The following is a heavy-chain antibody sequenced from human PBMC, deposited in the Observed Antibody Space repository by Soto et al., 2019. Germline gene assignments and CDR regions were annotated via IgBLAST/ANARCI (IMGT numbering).Heavy chain of an antibody. J-gene: IGHJ4*02. CDR2: ISAYNVNT. Sequence: GASVKVSCKASVYTFTSYGITWVRQAPGQGLEWMGWISAYNVNTNYAQKLQGRVTMTTDTSTSTAYMELRSLRSDDTAVYYCARVAMVGATRDYFDYWGQGTLVTVSS. D-gene: IGHD1-26*01. CDR1: VYTFTSYG. V-gene: IGHV1-18*01. CDR3: ARVAMVGATRDYFDY.